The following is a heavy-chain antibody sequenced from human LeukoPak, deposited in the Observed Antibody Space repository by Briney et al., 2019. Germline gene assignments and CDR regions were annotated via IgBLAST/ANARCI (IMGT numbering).Heavy chain of an antibody. Sequence: PSETLSLTCAVYSGSFSGYYRSWIRQPPGKGLEWIGEINHSGSTNYNPSLKSRVTISVDTSKNQFSLKLSSVTAADTAVYYCARGVGGGNKGYYFDYWGQGTLVTVSS. CDR1: SGSFSGYY. V-gene: IGHV4-34*01. J-gene: IGHJ4*02. D-gene: IGHD1/OR15-1a*01. CDR2: INHSGST. CDR3: ARGVGGGNKGYYFDY.